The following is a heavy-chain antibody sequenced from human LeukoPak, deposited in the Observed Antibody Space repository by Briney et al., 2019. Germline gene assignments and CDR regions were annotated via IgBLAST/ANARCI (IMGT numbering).Heavy chain of an antibody. CDR1: GGTFSSYA. D-gene: IGHD5-24*01. Sequence: ASVRVSCKASGGTFSSYAISWVRQAPGQGLERMGGIIPIFGTANYAQKFQGRVTITTDESTSTACMEMSSLRSEDTAVYYCARARGFAVRCLQWDYYSMGVWGKGTTVTVSS. CDR2: IIPIFGTA. V-gene: IGHV1-69*05. CDR3: ARARGFAVRCLQWDYYSMGV. J-gene: IGHJ6*03.